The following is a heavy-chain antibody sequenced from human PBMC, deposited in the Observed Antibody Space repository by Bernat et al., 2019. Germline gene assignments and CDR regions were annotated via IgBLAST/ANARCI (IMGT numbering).Heavy chain of an antibody. CDR3: AKDFSVDY. D-gene: IGHD2/OR15-2a*01. Sequence: QVQLVESGGGVVQPGRSLRLSCAASGFTFSSYGMHWVRQAPGKGLELVAVISYDGSNKYYADSVKGRFTISRDNSKNTLYLQMNSLRAEDTAVYYCAKDFSVDYWGQGTLVTVSS. V-gene: IGHV3-30*18. J-gene: IGHJ4*02. CDR1: GFTFSSYG. CDR2: ISYDGSNK.